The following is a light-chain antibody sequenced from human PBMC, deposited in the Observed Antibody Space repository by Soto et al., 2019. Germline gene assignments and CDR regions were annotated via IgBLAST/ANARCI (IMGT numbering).Light chain of an antibody. CDR1: QSISSY. V-gene: IGKV1-39*01. CDR3: QQSYSTPRT. Sequence: GDGVTITCRASQSISSYVSWYQQKPGKAPKLLIYAASRFQSGVPSRFSGSGSGTEFTLTISSLQPEDFATYYCQQSYSTPRTFGQGTKVDIK. J-gene: IGKJ1*01. CDR2: AAS.